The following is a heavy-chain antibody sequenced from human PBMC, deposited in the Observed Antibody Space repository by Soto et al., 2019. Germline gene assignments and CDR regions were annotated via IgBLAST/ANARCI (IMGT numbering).Heavy chain of an antibody. V-gene: IGHV1-69*01. D-gene: IGHD2-21*02. CDR2: IIPIFGTA. J-gene: IGHJ6*02. CDR3: ARDLSRDFRHPGYCYGMDV. CDR1: GGTFSSYA. Sequence: QVQLVQSGAEVKKPGSSVKVSCKASGGTFSSYAISWVRQAPGQGLEWMGGIIPIFGTANYAQKFQGRVTITADESTSTAYMELSSLRSDDTAVYYCARDLSRDFRHPGYCYGMDVWGQGTTVTVSS.